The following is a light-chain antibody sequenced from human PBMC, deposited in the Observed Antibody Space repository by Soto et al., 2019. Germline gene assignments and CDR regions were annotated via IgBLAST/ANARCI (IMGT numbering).Light chain of an antibody. Sequence: QSALTQPASVSGSAVQSITISCTGTRSDVRSYNLVSWNQQHPGKAPKLMIYEGSKRPSGVSNRFTGSRTGNTTSLTISELQADYEADYYCSSFTTSNTRQLVFGTGTKVTVL. CDR2: EGS. V-gene: IGLV2-14*02. J-gene: IGLJ1*01. CDR1: RSDVRSYNL. CDR3: SSFTTSNTRQLV.